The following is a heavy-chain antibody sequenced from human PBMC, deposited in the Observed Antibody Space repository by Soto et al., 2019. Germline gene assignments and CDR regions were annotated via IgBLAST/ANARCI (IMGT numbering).Heavy chain of an antibody. V-gene: IGHV1-69*10. CDR3: ARGYCSSTSCYEYFQH. Sequence: ASVKVSCKASGGTFSSYAISWVRQVPGQGLEWMGGIIPIFGIANYAQKFQGRVTITADKSTSTAYMELSSLRSEDTAVYYCARGYCSSTSCYEYFQHWGQGTLVTVSS. CDR2: IIPIFGIA. CDR1: GGTFSSYA. J-gene: IGHJ1*01. D-gene: IGHD2-2*01.